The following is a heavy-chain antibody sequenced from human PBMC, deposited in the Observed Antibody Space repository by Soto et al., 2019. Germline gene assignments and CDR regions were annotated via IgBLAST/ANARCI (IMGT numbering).Heavy chain of an antibody. CDR1: GFSFGGNA. Sequence: EVQLLESGEGLAQPGKSRTLSWAASGFSFGGNALSWFRQAPGKGLEWVSAVSNSATSTSYADSVKGRFTISRDNSKNTLYLQMSSLGAEDTALYYCVKDLAASGWFDPWGQGTLVIVSS. CDR2: VSNSATST. D-gene: IGHD2-15*01. J-gene: IGHJ5*02. V-gene: IGHV3-23*01. CDR3: VKDLAASGWFDP.